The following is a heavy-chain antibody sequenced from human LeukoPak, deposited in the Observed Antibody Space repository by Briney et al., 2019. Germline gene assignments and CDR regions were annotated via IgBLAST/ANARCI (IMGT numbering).Heavy chain of an antibody. Sequence: WGSLRLSCAASGFTFSSYEMNWVRQVPGKGLEWVSYISSSGSTIYYADSVKGRFTISRDNAKNSLYLQMNSLRAEDTAVYYCAELGITMIGGVWGKGTTVTISS. J-gene: IGHJ6*04. CDR1: GFTFSSYE. CDR2: ISSSGSTI. CDR3: AELGITMIGGV. V-gene: IGHV3-48*03. D-gene: IGHD3-10*02.